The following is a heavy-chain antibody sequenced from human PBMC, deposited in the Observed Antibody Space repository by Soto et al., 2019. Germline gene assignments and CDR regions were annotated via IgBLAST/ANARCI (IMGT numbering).Heavy chain of an antibody. Sequence: EVQLLESGGGLVQQGGSLRLSCTASGFSFSEYVINWVRQAPGKGLEWVSGVTGSGGSTFYAHSVKGRFTISRENSKNTLYLQMNSLRADDTAVYYCARSATVTTNWGQGTLATVSS. CDR3: ARSATVTTN. CDR1: GFSFSEYV. D-gene: IGHD4-17*01. J-gene: IGHJ4*02. CDR2: VTGSGGST. V-gene: IGHV3-23*01.